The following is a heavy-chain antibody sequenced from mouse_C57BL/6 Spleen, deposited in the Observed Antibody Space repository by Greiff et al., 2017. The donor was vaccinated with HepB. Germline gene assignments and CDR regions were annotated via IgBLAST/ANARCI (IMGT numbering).Heavy chain of an antibody. V-gene: IGHV1-52*01. CDR1: GYTFTSYW. CDR3: ARLNGGYAMDY. J-gene: IGHJ4*01. Sequence: QVQLQQPGAELVRPGSSVKLSCKASGYTFTSYWMHWVKQRPIQGLEWIGNIDPSDSETHYNQKFKDKATLTVDKSSSTAYMQLSSLTSEDSAVYYCARLNGGYAMDYWGQGTSVTVSS. CDR2: IDPSDSET.